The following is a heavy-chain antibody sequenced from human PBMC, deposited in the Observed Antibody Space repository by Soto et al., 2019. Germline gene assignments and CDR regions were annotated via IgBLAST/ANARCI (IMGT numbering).Heavy chain of an antibody. CDR1: GYTFTSYY. D-gene: IGHD2-21*02. J-gene: IGHJ4*02. V-gene: IGHV1-46*03. CDR2: INPSGGYP. CDR3: ARGGGIVAVTAPYDH. Sequence: ASVKVSCKASGYTFTSYYMNWVRQAPGQGLEWLGIINPSGGYPTYAQRFLGRVTMTSDTSTSTVHMELGSLTSEDTAVYYCARGGGIVAVTAPYDHWGQGTLVTVSS.